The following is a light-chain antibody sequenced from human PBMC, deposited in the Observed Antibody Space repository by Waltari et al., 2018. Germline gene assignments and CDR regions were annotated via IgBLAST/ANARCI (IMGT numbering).Light chain of an antibody. V-gene: IGKV3-15*01. Sequence: EVVMTQSPATLSVSPGERVALSCRASQSVSTRLAWYQQKPGQAPRLLIHGASTRATGVPARFRGSGSGTEFTLAISVLQSEDSAIYYCQQYNNWWSFGQGTKVEI. CDR2: GAS. J-gene: IGKJ1*01. CDR1: QSVSTR. CDR3: QQYNNWWS.